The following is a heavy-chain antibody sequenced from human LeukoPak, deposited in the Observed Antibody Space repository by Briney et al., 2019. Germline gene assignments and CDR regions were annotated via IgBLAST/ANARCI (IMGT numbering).Heavy chain of an antibody. V-gene: IGHV3-23*01. CDR2: IAGSDDAT. Sequence: GGSLSLYCAASGFTFTGSAMTWVRQAPGKGLEWVSTIAGSDDATYYADSVTGRFTISRDFSRNTVHLLMHSLRVEDTAIYYCAKGPRVNSGYHPDCWGQGTLVTVSS. D-gene: IGHD3-22*01. CDR3: AKGPRVNSGYHPDC. CDR1: GFTFTGSA. J-gene: IGHJ4*02.